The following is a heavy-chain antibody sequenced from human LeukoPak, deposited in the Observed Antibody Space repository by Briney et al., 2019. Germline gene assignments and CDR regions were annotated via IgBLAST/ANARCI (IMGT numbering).Heavy chain of an antibody. Sequence: GRSLRLSCSASGFTFDDYAMHWVRQAPGKGLEGVSGISWNSGSIGYADSVKGRFTISRDNAKNSLYLQMNSLRAEDTALYYCAKDTMGRIVGATMGENFDYWGQGTLVTVSS. CDR3: AKDTMGRIVGATMGENFDY. CDR1: GFTFDDYA. V-gene: IGHV3-9*01. J-gene: IGHJ4*02. CDR2: ISWNSGSI. D-gene: IGHD1-26*01.